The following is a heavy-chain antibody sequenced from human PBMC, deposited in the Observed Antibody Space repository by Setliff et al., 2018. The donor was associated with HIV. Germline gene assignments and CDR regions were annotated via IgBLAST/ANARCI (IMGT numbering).Heavy chain of an antibody. J-gene: IGHJ4*02. CDR2: INHSGST. V-gene: IGHV4-34*01. Sequence: PSETLSLTCAVYGGSFSGYYWSWIRQPPGKGLEWIGEINHSGSTNYNPSLKSRVTISVDTSKNQFSLKLSSVTAADTAVYYCARGHPTYYDSSGYYYGVDYYFDYWGQGTLVTVPQ. CDR1: GGSFSGYY. CDR3: ARGHPTYYDSSGYYYGVDYYFDY. D-gene: IGHD3-22*01.